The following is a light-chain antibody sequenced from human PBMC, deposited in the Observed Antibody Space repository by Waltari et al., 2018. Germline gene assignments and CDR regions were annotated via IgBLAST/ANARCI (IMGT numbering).Light chain of an antibody. CDR1: TSDVGSSDL. CDR3: CSYAGRGTYV. CDR2: SVF. V-gene: IGLV2-23*02. Sequence: SALTQPASVSGPPGQSLTISSSGTTSDVGSSDLFPWYLPHPGAPPKPLICSVFKRPPDTSSRFSGAKSGSTASLTISGLQPEDEADYYCCSYAGRGTYVFGSGTKVTVL. J-gene: IGLJ1*01.